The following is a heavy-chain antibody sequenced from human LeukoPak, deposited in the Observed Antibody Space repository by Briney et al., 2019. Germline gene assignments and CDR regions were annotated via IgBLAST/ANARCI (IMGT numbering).Heavy chain of an antibody. V-gene: IGHV3-48*04. CDR1: GFTFSSYS. CDR3: ARGLYKDIVVVPAALHYYGSGVIDAFDI. J-gene: IGHJ3*02. CDR2: ISSSSSTI. Sequence: RGSLRLSCAASGFTFSSYSMNWVRQAPGKGLEWVSYISSSSSTIYYADSVKGRFTISRDNAKNSLYLQINSLRAEDTAVYYCARGLYKDIVVVPAALHYYGSGVIDAFDIWGQGTMVTVSS. D-gene: IGHD2-2*01.